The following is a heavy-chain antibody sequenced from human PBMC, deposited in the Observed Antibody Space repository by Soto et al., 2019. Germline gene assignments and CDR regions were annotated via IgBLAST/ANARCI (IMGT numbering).Heavy chain of an antibody. D-gene: IGHD6-13*01. CDR3: ASAQLGGMDV. V-gene: IGHV4-30-2*01. CDR1: GGSISSGGYS. J-gene: IGHJ6*02. Sequence: PSETLSLTCAVSGGSISSGGYSWSWIRQPPGKGLEWIGYIYHSGSTYYNPSLKSRVTISVDRSKDQFSLKLSSVTAADTAVYYCASAQLGGMDVWGQGTTVTVSS. CDR2: IYHSGST.